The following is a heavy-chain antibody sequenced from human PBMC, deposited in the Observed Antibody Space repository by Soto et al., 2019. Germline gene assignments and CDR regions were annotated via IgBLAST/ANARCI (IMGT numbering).Heavy chain of an antibody. CDR3: ARHLGPYNWNYSYFDY. V-gene: IGHV1-69*13. Sequence: SVKVSCKASGGTFSSYAISWVRQAPGQGLEWMGGIIPIFGTANDAQKFQGRVTITADESTSTAYMARSSLGSEDTAVYYCARHLGPYNWNYSYFDYWGQGTLVTVCS. D-gene: IGHD1-7*01. CDR2: IIPIFGTA. J-gene: IGHJ4*02. CDR1: GGTFSSYA.